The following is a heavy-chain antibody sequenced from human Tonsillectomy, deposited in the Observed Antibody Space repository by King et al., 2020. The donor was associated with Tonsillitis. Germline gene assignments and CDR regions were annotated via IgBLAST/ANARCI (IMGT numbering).Heavy chain of an antibody. CDR2: ISVSGST. CDR3: ARWGSMTSLDH. CDR1: GDSIRDYH. V-gene: IGHV4-4*07. D-gene: IGHD3-10*01. Sequence: QLQESGPGLVKPSGTLSLICTVSGDSIRDYHWNWIRQAAGKGLEWIGRISVSGSTNYNPSFKGRVTLSLDTSKNQFSLNLRSVTAADTAIYYCARWGSMTSLDHWGPGILVAVSS. J-gene: IGHJ4*02.